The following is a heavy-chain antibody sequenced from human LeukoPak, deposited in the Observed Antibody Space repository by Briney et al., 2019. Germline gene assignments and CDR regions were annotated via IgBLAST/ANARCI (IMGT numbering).Heavy chain of an antibody. J-gene: IGHJ4*02. CDR1: GGSFSGYY. Sequence: SETLSLTCAVYGGSFSGYYWSWIRQPPGKGLEWIGEINHSGSTNYNPSLKSRVTISVDTSKNQFSLKLSSVTAADTAVYYCARGEPIYGDYSRDYWGQGTLVTVSS. CDR3: ARGEPIYGDYSRDY. V-gene: IGHV4-34*01. D-gene: IGHD4-17*01. CDR2: INHSGST.